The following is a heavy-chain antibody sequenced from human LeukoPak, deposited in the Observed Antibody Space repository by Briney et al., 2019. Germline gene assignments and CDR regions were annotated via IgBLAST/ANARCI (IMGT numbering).Heavy chain of an antibody. CDR2: ISYDGSNK. D-gene: IGHD3-10*01. CDR3: ARDGKVEPSGSYYPAAWYYYYGMDV. CDR1: GFTFSSYA. Sequence: GGSLRLSCAASGFTFSSYAMHWVRQAPGKGLEWVAVISYDGSNKYYADSVKGRFTISRDNSKNTLYLQMNSPRAEDTAVYYCARDGKVEPSGSYYPAAWYYYYGMDVWGKGTTVTVSS. V-gene: IGHV3-30*04. J-gene: IGHJ6*04.